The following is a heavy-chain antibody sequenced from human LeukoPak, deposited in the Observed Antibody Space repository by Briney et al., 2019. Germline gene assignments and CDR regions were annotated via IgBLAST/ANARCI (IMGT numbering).Heavy chain of an antibody. V-gene: IGHV3-30*04. CDR3: ARDWGDYDFDY. Sequence: GGSLRLSCAASAFTFSSYATHWVRQAPGKGLEWVAVISYDGSNKYYADSVKGRFTISRDNSKNTLYLQMNSLRAEDTAVYYCARDWGDYDFDYWSQGTLVTVSS. D-gene: IGHD4-17*01. J-gene: IGHJ4*02. CDR2: ISYDGSNK. CDR1: AFTFSSYA.